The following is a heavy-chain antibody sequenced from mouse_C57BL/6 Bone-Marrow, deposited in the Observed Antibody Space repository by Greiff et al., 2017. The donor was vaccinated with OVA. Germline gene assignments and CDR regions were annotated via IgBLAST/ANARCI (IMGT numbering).Heavy chain of an antibody. V-gene: IGHV2-2*01. D-gene: IGHD1-1*01. Sequence: QVQLKESGPGLVQPSQSLSITCTVSGFSFTSYGVHWVRQSPGKGLEWLGVIWSGGSTDYNAAFISRLSISKDNSKSQVFFKMNSLQADDTAIYYCASGDYYGSFYFDYWGQGTTLTVSS. J-gene: IGHJ2*01. CDR1: GFSFTSYG. CDR2: IWSGGST. CDR3: ASGDYYGSFYFDY.